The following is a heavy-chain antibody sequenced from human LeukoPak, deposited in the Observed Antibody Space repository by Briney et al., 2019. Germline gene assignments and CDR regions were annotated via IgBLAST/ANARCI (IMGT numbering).Heavy chain of an antibody. CDR3: AKSLREYNPSTVYYPFDY. J-gene: IGHJ4*02. CDR1: GFTFSNYA. CDR2: IRGSGDST. D-gene: IGHD3-9*01. Sequence: PGGSLRLSCAASGFTFSNYAMGWVRQAPGKGLEWVSAIRGSGDSTYYADSVKGRFTISIDNSENALYLQMNSLRAADTDIYYCAKSLREYNPSTVYYPFDYWGQGTLVTVSS. V-gene: IGHV3-23*01.